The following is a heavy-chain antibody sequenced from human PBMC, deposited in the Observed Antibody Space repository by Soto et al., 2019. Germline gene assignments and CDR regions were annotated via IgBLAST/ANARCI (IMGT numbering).Heavy chain of an antibody. D-gene: IGHD5-18*01. J-gene: IGHJ5*01. CDR1: GFTFSSYA. CDR2: ISSDELNN. CDR3: AKEKGRGSSSGYDS. V-gene: IGHV3-30-3*01. Sequence: QVQLVESGGGVVQPGRSLRLSCAASGFTFSSYAMHWVRQAQGKGLDWVALISSDELNNLYADSVKGRFTISRDNSKNTVYLQMDSLRVEDTALYYCAKEKGRGSSSGYDSWGQGTLVTVST.